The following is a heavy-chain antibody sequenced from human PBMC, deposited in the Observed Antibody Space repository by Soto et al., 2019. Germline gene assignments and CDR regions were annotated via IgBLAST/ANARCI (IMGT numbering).Heavy chain of an antibody. V-gene: IGHV1-58*01. CDR1: GFTLTSAD. CDR3: AADWSNRPFDF. CDR2: IVGGSGST. Sequence: QMQLMQSGPEVKKPGTSVKVSCKASGFTLTSADVQWVRQTRGQRLEWIGWIVGGSGSTYYAQQFQGRLAITRDMSTRTVYMELSSLRSEDTAVYYCAADWSNRPFDFWGQGTLVTVSS. D-gene: IGHD3-3*01. J-gene: IGHJ4*02.